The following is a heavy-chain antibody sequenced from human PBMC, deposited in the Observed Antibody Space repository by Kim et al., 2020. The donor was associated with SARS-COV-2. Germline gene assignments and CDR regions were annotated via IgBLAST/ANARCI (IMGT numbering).Heavy chain of an antibody. CDR3: ARSRLSSGSHADY. D-gene: IGHD3-10*01. J-gene: IGHJ4*02. Sequence: YAQKLQGRVTMTTDTSTSTAYMELRSLRSDDTAVYYCARSRLSSGSHADYWGQGTLVTVSS. V-gene: IGHV1-18*01.